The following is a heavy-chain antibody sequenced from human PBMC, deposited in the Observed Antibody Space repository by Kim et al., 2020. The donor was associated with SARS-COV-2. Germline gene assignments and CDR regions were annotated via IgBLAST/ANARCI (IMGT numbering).Heavy chain of an antibody. Sequence: SETLSLTCAVYGGSLSGYYWSWIRQPPGKGLEWIGEINHSGGTNYNPSLKSRITLSLESKNQFSLKLNSVTAADTAVYYCARGSVARDDAFDMWAQGQWSPSLQ. CDR1: GGSLSGYY. V-gene: IGHV4-34*01. CDR2: INHSGGT. J-gene: IGHJ3*02. CDR3: ARGSVARDDAFDM. D-gene: IGHD6-19*01.